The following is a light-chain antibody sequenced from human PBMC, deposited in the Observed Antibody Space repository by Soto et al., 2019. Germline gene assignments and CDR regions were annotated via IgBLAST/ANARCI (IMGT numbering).Light chain of an antibody. V-gene: IGKV3-15*01. Sequence: EIVMTQSPGTLSVSPGERATLSCRASQSVSSNLAWYQQKPGQAPRLLIYGASTRATGIPARFSGSGSETEFTLTISSLQSEDFAVYYCKQFYKWPRTFGQGTKVDIK. CDR1: QSVSSN. CDR3: KQFYKWPRT. CDR2: GAS. J-gene: IGKJ1*01.